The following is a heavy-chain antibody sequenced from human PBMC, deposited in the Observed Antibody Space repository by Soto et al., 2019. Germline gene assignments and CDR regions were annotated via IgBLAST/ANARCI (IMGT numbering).Heavy chain of an antibody. CDR2: INHSGST. J-gene: IGHJ5*02. D-gene: IGHD6-6*01. CDR1: GGSFSGYY. V-gene: IGHV4-34*01. CDR3: ARAGGIPARRFDP. Sequence: PSEALSLTCAVYGGSFSGYYWSWIRQPPGKGLEWIGEINHSGSTNYNPSLKSRVTISVDTSKNQFSLKLSSVTAADTAVYYCARAGGIPARRFDPWGQGTLVTVSS.